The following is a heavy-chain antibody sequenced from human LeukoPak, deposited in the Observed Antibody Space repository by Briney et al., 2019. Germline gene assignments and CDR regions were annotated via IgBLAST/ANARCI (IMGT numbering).Heavy chain of an antibody. D-gene: IGHD2-21*02. Sequence: XESLKISCESSGYSFTSYWIGWVRRMPGKGLEWMGIIYPGDSNTSYSPSFQGQVTISADKSISTAYLQWSSLKASDGAMYYCVRCGGDCYTSSHWGQGTLVTVSS. V-gene: IGHV5-51*01. CDR2: IYPGDSNT. J-gene: IGHJ4*02. CDR1: GYSFTSYW. CDR3: VRCGGDCYTSSH.